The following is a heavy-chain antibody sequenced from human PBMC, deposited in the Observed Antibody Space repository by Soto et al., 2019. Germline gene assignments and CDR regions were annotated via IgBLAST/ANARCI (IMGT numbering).Heavy chain of an antibody. J-gene: IGHJ4*02. CDR2: ISYDGSNK. CDR1: GFTFSSYA. Sequence: GGSLRLSCAASGFTFSSYAMHWVRQAPGKGLEWVAVISYDGSNKYYADSVKGRFTISRDNSKNTLYLQMNSLRAEDTAVYYCARASILGWLQPPDYWGQGTLVTVSS. CDR3: ARASILGWLQPPDY. V-gene: IGHV3-30-3*01. D-gene: IGHD5-12*01.